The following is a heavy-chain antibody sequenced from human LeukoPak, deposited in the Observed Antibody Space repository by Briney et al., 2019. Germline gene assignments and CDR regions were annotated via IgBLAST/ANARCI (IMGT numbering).Heavy chain of an antibody. CDR1: GFTFSTFA. CDR2: IFPSGGEI. D-gene: IGHD2-8*01. CDR3: AKDRCSNGIGCYYYYMDV. J-gene: IGHJ6*03. Sequence: GGSQRLSCAASGFTFSTFAMIWVRQPPGKGLEWVSSIFPSGGEIHYADSVRGRFRISRDSSKNILYLQMDSLRAEDTAVYYCAKDRCSNGIGCYYYYMDVWGKGTTVTISS. V-gene: IGHV3-23*01.